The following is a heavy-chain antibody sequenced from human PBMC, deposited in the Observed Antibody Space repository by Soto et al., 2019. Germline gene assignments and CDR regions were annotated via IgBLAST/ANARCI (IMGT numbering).Heavy chain of an antibody. CDR1: GFTFSGYW. J-gene: IGHJ4*02. V-gene: IGHV3-7*03. Sequence: QSVGSLRLSCEASGFTFSGYWMSWVRQAPGKGLEWVADIKHDGSVQYYVDSVKGRFTISRDNAKKLLYLQMNGLRAEDTAPYYCARAPYSNAWYRFDLWGQGTLVTVSS. D-gene: IGHD4-4*01. CDR3: ARAPYSNAWYRFDL. CDR2: IKHDGSVQ.